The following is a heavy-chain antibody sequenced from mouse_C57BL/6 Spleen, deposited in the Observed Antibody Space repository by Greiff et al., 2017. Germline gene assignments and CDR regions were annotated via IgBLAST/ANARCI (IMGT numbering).Heavy chain of an antibody. CDR1: GFTFSSYT. J-gene: IGHJ3*01. D-gene: IGHD2-3*01. Sequence: EVMLVESGGGLVKPGGSLKLSCAASGFTFSSYTMSWVRQTPEKRLEWVATISGGGGNTYYPDSVKGRFTISRDNAKNTLYLQMSSLRSEDTALYYCARRDDGYYWFAYWGQGTLVTVSA. V-gene: IGHV5-9*01. CDR3: ARRDDGYYWFAY. CDR2: ISGGGGNT.